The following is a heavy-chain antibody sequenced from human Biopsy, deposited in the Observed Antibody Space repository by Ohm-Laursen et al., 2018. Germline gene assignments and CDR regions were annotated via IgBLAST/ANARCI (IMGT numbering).Heavy chain of an antibody. CDR1: GASVKASGYL. J-gene: IGHJ2*01. V-gene: IGHV4-31*03. D-gene: IGHD3-9*01. Sequence: TLSLTCSVSGASVKASGYLWAWLRQRPGQGLEWIGYISYYERTHSNPSLTSRLAISFDTSNNRISLQLRSVRVADTAVYYCVREPKTGTAEAWYFDLWGRGSPVTVPS. CDR3: VREPKTGTAEAWYFDL. CDR2: ISYYERT.